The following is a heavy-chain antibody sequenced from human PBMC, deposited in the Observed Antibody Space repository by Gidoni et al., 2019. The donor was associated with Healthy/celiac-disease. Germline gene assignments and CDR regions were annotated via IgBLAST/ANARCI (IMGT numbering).Heavy chain of an antibody. CDR1: GGSISSSSYY. CDR3: ARVTFMDGLPLVDSKGVGYFDY. J-gene: IGHJ4*02. Sequence: QLQLQESGPGLVKPSETLSLTCTVSGGSISSSSYYWGWIRQPPGKGLEWIGSIYYSGSTYYNPSLKSRVTISVDTSKNQFSLKLSSVTAADTAVYYCARVTFMDGLPLVDSKGVGYFDYWGQGTLVTVSS. CDR2: IYYSGST. D-gene: IGHD2-8*01. V-gene: IGHV4-39*01.